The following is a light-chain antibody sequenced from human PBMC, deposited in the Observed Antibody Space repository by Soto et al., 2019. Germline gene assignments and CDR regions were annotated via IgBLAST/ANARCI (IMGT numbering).Light chain of an antibody. CDR1: SSDVGDYNY. CDR3: SSYTSSSLYV. J-gene: IGLJ1*01. V-gene: IGLV2-14*01. CDR2: EVS. Sequence: QSALTQPASVSGSPGQSITISCTGTSSDVGDYNYVSWYQHHPGKAPKLIIYEVSNRPSGVSNRFSGSKSGNTASLTISGLQAEDEADYYCSSYTSSSLYVFGTGTKLTVL.